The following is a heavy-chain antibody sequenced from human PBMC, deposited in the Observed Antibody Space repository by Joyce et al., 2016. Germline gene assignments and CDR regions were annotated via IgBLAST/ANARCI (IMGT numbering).Heavy chain of an antibody. V-gene: IGHV1-69*01. Sequence: QVQLVQSGAEVKRPGSSVKVSCKASGGTFSSSAISWVRQAPGQGLEWMGGIIPIIGTPNYAQSFQGRVTITADESTTTAYMDLSSLRFEDTAVYYCARDKRDSSGYSPDGFDIWGQGTTVTVSS. CDR2: IIPIIGTP. CDR3: ARDKRDSSGYSPDGFDI. D-gene: IGHD3-22*01. CDR1: GGTFSSSA. J-gene: IGHJ3*02.